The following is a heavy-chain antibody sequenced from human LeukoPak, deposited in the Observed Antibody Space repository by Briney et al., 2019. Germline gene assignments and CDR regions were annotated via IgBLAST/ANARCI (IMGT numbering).Heavy chain of an antibody. D-gene: IGHD3-10*01. J-gene: IGHJ6*02. Sequence: SVKVSCKASGGTFSSYAISWVRQAPGQGLEWMGRIIPILGIANYAQKFQGRVTITADKSTSTAYMELSSLRSENTAVYYCARVRDSSSVLLWFGDAADVWGQGTTVTVSS. CDR3: ARVRDSSSVLLWFGDAADV. CDR2: IIPILGIA. V-gene: IGHV1-69*04. CDR1: GGTFSSYA.